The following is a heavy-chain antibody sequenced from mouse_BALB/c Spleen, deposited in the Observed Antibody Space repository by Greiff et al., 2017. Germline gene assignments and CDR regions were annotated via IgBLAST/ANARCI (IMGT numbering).Heavy chain of an antibody. CDR1: GFSLTSYG. V-gene: IGHV2-9*02. J-gene: IGHJ4*01. Sequence: VKLVESGPGLVAPSQCLSITCTVSGFSLTSYGVHWVRQPPGKGLEWLAVIWAGGSTNYNSALMSSLSISKENSTSQVFLIRSSLQTDDTAKYYCGRDGNYAMDYWGQGTSVTVSS. CDR3: GRDGNYAMDY. D-gene: IGHD1-1*02. CDR2: IWAGGST.